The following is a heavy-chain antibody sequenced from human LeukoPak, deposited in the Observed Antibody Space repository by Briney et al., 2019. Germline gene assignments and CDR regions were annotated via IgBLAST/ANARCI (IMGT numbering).Heavy chain of an antibody. CDR2: ISGSGGST. Sequence: GGSLRLSCAASGFTFSSYAMSWVRQAPGKGLEWVSAISGSGGSTYYADSVKGRFTISRDNSKNTLYLQMNSLRAEDTAVYYCAGGYSCGYDYYYYGMDVWGQGTTVTVSS. CDR1: GFTFSSYA. D-gene: IGHD5-18*01. J-gene: IGHJ6*02. CDR3: AGGYSCGYDYYYYGMDV. V-gene: IGHV3-23*01.